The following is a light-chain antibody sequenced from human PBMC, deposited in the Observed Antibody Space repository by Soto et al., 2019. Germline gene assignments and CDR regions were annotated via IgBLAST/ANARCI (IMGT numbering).Light chain of an antibody. CDR3: SSYVSSSTAV. CDR2: DVS. V-gene: IGLV2-14*01. CDR1: SSDVGGYNY. J-gene: IGLJ2*01. Sequence: QSALTQPASVSGSPGQSITISCTGTSSDVGGYNYVSWYQQHPGKAPKLMIFDVSNRPSGVSNRFSGSKSGNTASLTISGLQAEDEADYYCSSYVSSSTAVFGGGTKLPS.